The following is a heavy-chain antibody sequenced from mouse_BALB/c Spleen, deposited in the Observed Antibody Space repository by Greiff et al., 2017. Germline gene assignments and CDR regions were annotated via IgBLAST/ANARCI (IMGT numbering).Heavy chain of an antibody. CDR3: ATEGTARAFAY. D-gene: IGHD3-2*01. CDR1: GFSLTSYG. J-gene: IGHJ3*01. Sequence: VKLVESGPGLVQPSQSLSITCTASGFSLTSYGVHWVRQSPGKGLEWLGVIWSGGSTDYNAAFISRLSISKDNSKSQVFFKMNSLQANDTAIYYCATEGTARAFAYWGQGTLVTVSA. CDR2: IWSGGST. V-gene: IGHV2-2*02.